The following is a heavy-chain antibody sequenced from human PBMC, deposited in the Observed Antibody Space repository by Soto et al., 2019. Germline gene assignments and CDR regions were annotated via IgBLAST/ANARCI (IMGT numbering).Heavy chain of an antibody. D-gene: IGHD3-3*01. CDR3: AKPRGFGVVTTFDS. CDR1: GYIFTNYW. J-gene: IGHJ4*02. CDR2: IYPGDTET. V-gene: IGHV5-51*01. Sequence: PGESLKISCNGSGYIFTNYWIAWVRQMPGKGLEWMGSIYPGDTETRYSPSFQGQVTISADKSISTAYLQWTSLGASDSAMYYCAKPRGFGVVTTFDSWGQGTLVTVSS.